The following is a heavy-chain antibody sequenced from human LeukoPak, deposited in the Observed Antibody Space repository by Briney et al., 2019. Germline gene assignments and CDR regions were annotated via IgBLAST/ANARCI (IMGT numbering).Heavy chain of an antibody. CDR3: ARRNDILTGYYSNFDS. V-gene: IGHV4-39*01. D-gene: IGHD3-9*01. CDR1: GGSVSSSSYY. J-gene: IGHJ4*02. Sequence: SETLSLTCSVSGGSVSSSSYYWGWIRQPPGKGLEWLASIYSSGSTYYSPSLKGRATVSVDTSKNQFSLMLSSVTAADTAVYYCARRNDILTGYYSNFDSWGQGTLVTVSS. CDR2: IYSSGST.